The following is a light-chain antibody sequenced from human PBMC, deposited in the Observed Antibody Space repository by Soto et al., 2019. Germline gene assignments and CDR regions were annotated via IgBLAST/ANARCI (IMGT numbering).Light chain of an antibody. CDR3: AAWDDSLRAVV. CDR1: GSNIGTHA. V-gene: IGLV1-44*01. Sequence: QSVLTQSPSESATPGQRVTISCSGSGSNIGTHAVNWYQQVPGTAPTLLIFRNHQRPSVVPDRFSGSKSGTSASLAIRGPQSEDEADYYCAAWDDSLRAVVFGGGTKLTVL. J-gene: IGLJ2*01. CDR2: RNH.